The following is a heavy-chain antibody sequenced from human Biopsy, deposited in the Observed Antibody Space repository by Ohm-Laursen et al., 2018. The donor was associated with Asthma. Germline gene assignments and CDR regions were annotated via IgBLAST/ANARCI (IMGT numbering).Heavy chain of an antibody. J-gene: IGHJ6*02. CDR3: ARRITIFGVVQKDHGMDA. CDR2: TSYGGKT. V-gene: IGHV4-39*01. D-gene: IGHD3-3*01. CDR1: GGSMTPTSHY. Sequence: SDTLSLTCRVSGGSMTPTSHYWDWIRQAPGKGLEWIGYTSYGGKTSYNPSLKNRVTISRDTSKNQFSLRLTSVTAADTAVYFCARRITIFGVVQKDHGMDAWGQGTTVIVSS.